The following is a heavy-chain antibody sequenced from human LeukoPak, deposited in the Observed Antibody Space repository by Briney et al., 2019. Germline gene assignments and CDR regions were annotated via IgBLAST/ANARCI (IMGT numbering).Heavy chain of an antibody. Sequence: GGSLRLSCAASGFTFSSYWMSWVRQAPGKGLEWVANIKQDGSEKYYVDSVKGRFTISRDNAKNSLYLQMNSLRAEDTALYYCAKDMGRNFYYGMDVWGQGTTVTVSS. CDR3: AKDMGRNFYYGMDV. V-gene: IGHV3-7*03. CDR1: GFTFSSYW. J-gene: IGHJ6*02. CDR2: IKQDGSEK. D-gene: IGHD3-10*01.